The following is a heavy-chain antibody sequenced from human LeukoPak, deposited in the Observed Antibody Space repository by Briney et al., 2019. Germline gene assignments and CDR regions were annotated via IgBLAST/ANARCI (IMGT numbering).Heavy chain of an antibody. CDR2: IYYSGNT. Sequence: SETLSLTCTVSGVSISGSNSYWGWIRQPPGKGLEWISSIYYSGNTYYNASLKSQVSISIDTSKNQFSLRLTSVTAADTAVYYCARGPGTTGFLRYYYYYMDVWGKGTTVTVSS. V-gene: IGHV4-39*01. CDR1: GVSISGSNSY. J-gene: IGHJ6*03. CDR3: ARGPGTTGFLRYYYYYMDV. D-gene: IGHD1-1*01.